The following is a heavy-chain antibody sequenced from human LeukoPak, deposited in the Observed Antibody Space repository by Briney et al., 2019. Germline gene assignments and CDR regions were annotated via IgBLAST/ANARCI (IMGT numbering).Heavy chain of an antibody. CDR3: ARATPGTLYYYGMDV. V-gene: IGHV1-18*01. Sequence: ASVKVSCKASGYTFTSYGISWVRQAPGQGLEWMGWISAYNGNTNYAQKLQGRVTMTTDTSTSTAYMELRSLRSDDTAVYYCARATPGTLYYYGMDVWGQGTTVTVS. CDR1: GYTFTSYG. D-gene: IGHD2-15*01. J-gene: IGHJ6*02. CDR2: ISAYNGNT.